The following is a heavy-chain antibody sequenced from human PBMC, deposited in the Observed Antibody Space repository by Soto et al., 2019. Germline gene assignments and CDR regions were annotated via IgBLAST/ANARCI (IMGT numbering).Heavy chain of an antibody. CDR3: ARDRHTLDP. Sequence: PSETLSLTCAVSGAAVSSIQWWTWVRQPPGKGLEWIGEIYYRGSTNYNPSLEGRVTISVDKSKNQLSLKLTSVTAADTAVYYCARDRHTLDPWGQGTLVTVSS. D-gene: IGHD5-18*01. V-gene: IGHV4-4*02. CDR1: GAAVSSIQW. CDR2: IYYRGST. J-gene: IGHJ5*02.